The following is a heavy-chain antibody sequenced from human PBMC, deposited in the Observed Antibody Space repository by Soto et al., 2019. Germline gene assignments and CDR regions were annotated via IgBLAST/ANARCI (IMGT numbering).Heavy chain of an antibody. CDR1: GGSISSYY. Sequence: QVQLQESGPGLVKPSETLSLTCTVSGGSISSYYWSWIRQPPGKGLEWIGYIYYSGSTNYNPSLKSRVTISVDTSKTQFSLKLSSVTAADTAVYYCARDPPSLRFLEWPSHAFDIWGQGTMVTVSS. V-gene: IGHV4-59*01. CDR2: IYYSGST. D-gene: IGHD3-3*01. CDR3: ARDPPSLRFLEWPSHAFDI. J-gene: IGHJ3*02.